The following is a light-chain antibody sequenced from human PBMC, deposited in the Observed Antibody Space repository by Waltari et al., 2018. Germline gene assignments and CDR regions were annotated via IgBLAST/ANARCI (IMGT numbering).Light chain of an antibody. V-gene: IGLV2-8*01. CDR2: EVN. CDR1: TSDVVGFTY. CDR3: SSYAGSDIWV. Sequence: QSALTQPPSASGSPGRSVAISCTGTTSDVVGFTYVSWYQQHPGKAPKLMIYEVNKRPSGVPDRFSGSKSGNTASLTVSGLQAEDEADYYCSSYAGSDIWVFGGGTRLTVL. J-gene: IGLJ3*02.